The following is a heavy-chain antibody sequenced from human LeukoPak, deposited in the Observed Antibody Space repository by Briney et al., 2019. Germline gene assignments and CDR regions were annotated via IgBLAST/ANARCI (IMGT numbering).Heavy chain of an antibody. CDR2: ISAYNGNT. V-gene: IGHV1-18*01. CDR1: GGTFSSYA. Sequence: GASVKVSCKASGGTFSSYAISWVRQAPGQGLEWMGWISAYNGNTNYAQKLQGRVTMTTDTSTSTAYMELRSLRSDDTAVYYCAREIVQGIAAAGHFDYWGQGTLVTVSS. CDR3: AREIVQGIAAAGHFDY. J-gene: IGHJ4*02. D-gene: IGHD6-13*01.